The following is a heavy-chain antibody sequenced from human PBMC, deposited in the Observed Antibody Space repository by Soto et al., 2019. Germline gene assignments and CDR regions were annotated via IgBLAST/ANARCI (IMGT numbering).Heavy chain of an antibody. CDR3: VKPGVLMSDGPGWFDP. CDR2: IYYSGST. D-gene: IGHD2-8*01. V-gene: IGHV4-39*02. J-gene: IGHJ5*02. Sequence: QLQLQESGPGLVKPSETLSLTCTVSGGSISSSSYYWGWIRQPPGKGLEWIGSIYYSGSTYYNPSLKSRVTISVDTSKNHSSLKLSSVTAADTAVYYCVKPGVLMSDGPGWFDPWGQGTLVTVSS. CDR1: GGSISSSSYY.